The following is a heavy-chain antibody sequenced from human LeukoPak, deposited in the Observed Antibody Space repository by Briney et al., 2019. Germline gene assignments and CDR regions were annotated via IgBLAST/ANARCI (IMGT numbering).Heavy chain of an antibody. D-gene: IGHD2-21*02. CDR3: ARVGGDYAPLDY. J-gene: IGHJ4*02. CDR2: ISHSGST. V-gene: IGHV4-30-2*01. Sequence: SQTLSLTCTVSGGPISSGGYFWSWIRQPPGTGLEWIGFISHSGSTYYNPSLMSRVTISLDRSQNQFSLKLSSLTAADTALYYCARVGGDYAPLDYWGQGTLVTVSS. CDR1: GGPISSGGYF.